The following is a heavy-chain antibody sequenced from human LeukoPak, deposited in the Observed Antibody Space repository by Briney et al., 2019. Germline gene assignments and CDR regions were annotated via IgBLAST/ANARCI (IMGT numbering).Heavy chain of an antibody. V-gene: IGHV3-21*01. D-gene: IGHD4-17*01. CDR2: ISTSSSYI. CDR1: GFTFNGYS. Sequence: GGSLRLSCTASGFTFNGYSMNWVRQAPGKGLEWVSSISTSSSYIYYADSVKGRFTISRNNPKNSLYLQMNSLRAEDTAVYYCARNRGDQSYFDYWGQGTLVTVSS. CDR3: ARNRGDQSYFDY. J-gene: IGHJ4*02.